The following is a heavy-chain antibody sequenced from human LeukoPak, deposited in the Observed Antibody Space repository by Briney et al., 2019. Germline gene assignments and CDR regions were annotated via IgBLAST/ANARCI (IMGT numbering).Heavy chain of an antibody. CDR3: ARDTDAIAVAGTCY. Sequence: QPGGSLRLSCAASGFTFSSYAMHWVRQAPGKGLEWVAVISYDGSNKYYADSVKGRFTISRDNSKNTLYLQMNSLRAEDTAVYYCARDTDAIAVAGTCYWGQGTLVTVSS. J-gene: IGHJ4*02. CDR2: ISYDGSNK. V-gene: IGHV3-30-3*01. D-gene: IGHD6-19*01. CDR1: GFTFSSYA.